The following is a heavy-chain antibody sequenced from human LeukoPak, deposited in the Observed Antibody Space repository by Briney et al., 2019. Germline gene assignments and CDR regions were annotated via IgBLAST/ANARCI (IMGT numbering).Heavy chain of an antibody. V-gene: IGHV4-59*01. J-gene: IGHJ5*02. CDR1: GGSISSYD. CDR2: IYYSGST. D-gene: IGHD2-15*01. CDR3: ARVVVSGWFDP. Sequence: SETLSLTCTVSGGSISSYDWSWLRQPPGKGLEWLGYIYYSGSTNYNPSLKSRVTISVDTSKNQVSLKLSSVTAADTAVYYCARVVVSGWFDPWGQGTLVTVSS.